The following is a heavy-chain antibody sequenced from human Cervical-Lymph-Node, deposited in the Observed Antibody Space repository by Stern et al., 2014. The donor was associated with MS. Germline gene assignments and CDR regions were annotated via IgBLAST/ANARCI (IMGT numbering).Heavy chain of an antibody. CDR3: AHQLPRLDGMDV. V-gene: IGHV4-39*01. Sequence: LQLQESGPGLVKPSETLSLTCTVSGGSISSSSYYWGWIRQPPGKGLEWIGSIDYSGGTYYNPSLKSRVTISVDTSKHQFSLKLGSVTAADTAVYYCAHQLPRLDGMDVWGQGTTVTVSS. J-gene: IGHJ6*02. CDR2: IDYSGGT. CDR1: GGSISSSSYY. D-gene: IGHD2-2*01.